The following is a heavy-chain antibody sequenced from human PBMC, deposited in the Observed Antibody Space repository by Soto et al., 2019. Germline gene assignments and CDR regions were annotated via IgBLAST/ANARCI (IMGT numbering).Heavy chain of an antibody. CDR3: ARDGRDYNWAPFDY. J-gene: IGHJ4*02. D-gene: IGHD1-20*01. V-gene: IGHV1-69*06. CDR2: TIPIFGTA. CDR1: GGTFSSYA. Sequence: SVKVSCKASGGTFSSYAISWVRQAPGQGLEWMGRTIPIFGTANYAQKFQGRVTIPEDKSTSTAYMELSSLRSEDTAVYYCARDGRDYNWAPFDYWGQGTLVTVSS.